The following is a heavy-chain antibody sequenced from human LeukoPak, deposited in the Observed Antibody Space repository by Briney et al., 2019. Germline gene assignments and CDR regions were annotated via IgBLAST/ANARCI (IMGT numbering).Heavy chain of an antibody. CDR3: AKAGYSSGWTRYYGMDV. CDR1: GLTFSSYA. Sequence: GGSLRLSCADSGLTFSSYAMSWVRQAPGKGLEWVSAISGSGGNTYYADSVKGRFTISRDNSNNTLYLQMNSLRPDDTAVYYCAKAGYSSGWTRYYGMDVWGQGTTVAVSS. J-gene: IGHJ6*02. V-gene: IGHV3-23*01. CDR2: ISGSGGNT. D-gene: IGHD6-19*01.